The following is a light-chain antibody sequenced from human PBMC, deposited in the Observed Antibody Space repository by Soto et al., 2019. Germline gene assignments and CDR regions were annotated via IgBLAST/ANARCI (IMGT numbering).Light chain of an antibody. CDR2: DAS. Sequence: EIVLTQSPATLSLSPGERATLSCRASQSVSSYLAWYQQKPGQAPRLLLYDASNRATGIPARFSGSGSGTDVTLTISSLEPEDFAVYYCQQRSNWPPEYTFGQGTKLEIK. CDR3: QQRSNWPPEYT. CDR1: QSVSSY. V-gene: IGKV3-11*01. J-gene: IGKJ2*01.